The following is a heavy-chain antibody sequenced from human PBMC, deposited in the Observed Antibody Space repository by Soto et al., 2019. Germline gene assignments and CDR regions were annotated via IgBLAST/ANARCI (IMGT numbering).Heavy chain of an antibody. CDR1: GYSFTSYW. CDR3: ERRSGYHFDY. CDR2: IYPGDSDT. J-gene: IGHJ4*02. D-gene: IGHD6-25*01. Sequence: GESLKISCKGSGYSFTSYWIAWVRQMPGKGLEWMGIIYPGDSDTRYSPSFQGQVTISADKSISTAYLQWSSLEASDTAVYYCERRSGYHFDYWGQGTLVTVSS. V-gene: IGHV5-51*01.